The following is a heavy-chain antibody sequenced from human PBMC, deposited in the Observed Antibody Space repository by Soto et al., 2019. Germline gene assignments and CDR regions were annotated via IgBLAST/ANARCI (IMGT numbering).Heavy chain of an antibody. D-gene: IGHD3-10*01. J-gene: IGHJ5*02. V-gene: IGHV4-59*01. CDR3: ARGNYYGSGSYYGVWFDP. CDR1: GGSISSYY. CDR2: IYYSGST. Sequence: PSETLSLTCTVSGGSISSYYWGWIRQPPGKGLEWIGYIYYSGSTNYNPSLKSRVTISVDTSKNQFSLKLSSVTAADTAVYYCARGNYYGSGSYYGVWFDPWGQGTLVTVSS.